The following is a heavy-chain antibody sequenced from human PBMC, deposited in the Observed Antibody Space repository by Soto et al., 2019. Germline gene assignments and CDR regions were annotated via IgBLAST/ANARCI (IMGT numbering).Heavy chain of an antibody. CDR2: IYYSGST. CDR1: GGSISSYY. V-gene: IGHV4-59*01. D-gene: IGHD6-13*01. J-gene: IGHJ5*02. CDR3: ARQQLRLNWFDP. Sequence: QVQLQESGPGLVKPSETLSLTCTVSGGSISSYYWSWIRQPPGKGLEWIGYIYYSGSTNSNPSLKSRVTISVDTSKNQFSLKLSSVTAADTAVYYCARQQLRLNWFDPWGQGTLVTVSS.